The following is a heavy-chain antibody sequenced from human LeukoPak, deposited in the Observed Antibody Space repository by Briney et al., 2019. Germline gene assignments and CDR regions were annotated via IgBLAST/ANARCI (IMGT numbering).Heavy chain of an antibody. D-gene: IGHD3-3*01. Sequence: SETLSLTCTVSGGSISSYYWSWIRQPPGKGLEWIGYIYYSGSTNYNPSLKSRVTISVDTSKNQFSLKLSSVTAADTAVYYCARGVWSGYNFDYWGQGTLVTVSS. CDR3: ARGVWSGYNFDY. CDR1: GGSISSYY. V-gene: IGHV4-59*01. J-gene: IGHJ4*02. CDR2: IYYSGST.